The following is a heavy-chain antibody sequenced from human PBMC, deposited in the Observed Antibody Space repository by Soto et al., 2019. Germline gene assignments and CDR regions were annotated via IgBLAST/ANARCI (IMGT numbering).Heavy chain of an antibody. V-gene: IGHV3-23*01. CDR1: GFTFSSYA. D-gene: IGHD3-3*01. Sequence: GSLRLSCAASGFTFSSYAMSWVRQAPGKGLEWVSAISGSGGSTYYADSVKGRFTISRDNSKNTLYLQMNSLRAEDTAVYYCAKVSEWLSDDIFYFDYWGQGTLVTVSS. CDR3: AKVSEWLSDDIFYFDY. J-gene: IGHJ4*02. CDR2: ISGSGGST.